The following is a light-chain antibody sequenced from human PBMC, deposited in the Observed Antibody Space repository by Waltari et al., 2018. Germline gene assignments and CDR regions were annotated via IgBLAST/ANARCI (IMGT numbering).Light chain of an antibody. CDR3: HKSSNWPGT. Sequence: DNVLTHPPSTLSFSPGARATLSCRASQSVGSHLAWYQQTSGQAPRPLSFDAANRATGVPAKCSGSGYETDFTLTISSLEREDAAVYYCHKSSNWPGTFGPGTRVEIK. J-gene: IGKJ3*01. V-gene: IGKV3-11*01. CDR1: QSVGSH. CDR2: DAA.